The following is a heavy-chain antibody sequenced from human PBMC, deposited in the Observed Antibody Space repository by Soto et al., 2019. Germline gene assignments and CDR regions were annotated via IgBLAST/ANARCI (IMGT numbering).Heavy chain of an antibody. CDR3: ARVPILYLRGWFDP. Sequence: SVKVSCKASGGTFSSYSISWVLQAPGQGLEWMGGIIPIFGTANYAQKFQGRVTITADESTSTAYMELSSLRSEDTAVYYCARVPILYLRGWFDPWGQGTLVTVSS. V-gene: IGHV1-69*13. J-gene: IGHJ5*02. CDR2: IIPIFGTA. D-gene: IGHD2-8*01. CDR1: GGTFSSYS.